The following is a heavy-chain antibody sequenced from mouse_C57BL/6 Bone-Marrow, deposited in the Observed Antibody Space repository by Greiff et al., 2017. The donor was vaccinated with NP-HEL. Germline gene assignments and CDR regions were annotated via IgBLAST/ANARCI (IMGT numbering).Heavy chain of an antibody. V-gene: IGHV1-9*01. CDR2: ILPGSGST. J-gene: IGHJ1*03. D-gene: IGHD2-1*01. CDR1: GYTFTGYW. Sequence: VQLQQSGAELMKPGASVKLSCKATGYTFTGYWIEWVKQRPGHGLEWIGEILPGSGSTNYTEKFKGKATFTADTSSNTAYMQLSSLSTEDSAIYYCARYGKHWYFDVWGTGTTVTVSS. CDR3: ARYGKHWYFDV.